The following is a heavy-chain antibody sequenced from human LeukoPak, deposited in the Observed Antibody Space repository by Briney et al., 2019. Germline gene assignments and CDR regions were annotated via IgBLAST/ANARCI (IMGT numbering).Heavy chain of an antibody. D-gene: IGHD3-3*01. Sequence: GGSLRLSCAASGFTFSSYGMHWVRQAPGKGLEGVAFIRDDGSNKYYADSVKGRFTISRDNSKNTLYLQMNSLRAEDTAVYYCAKGERFLEWLLDFDYWGQGTLVTVS. J-gene: IGHJ4*02. CDR2: IRDDGSNK. CDR1: GFTFSSYG. CDR3: AKGERFLEWLLDFDY. V-gene: IGHV3-30*02.